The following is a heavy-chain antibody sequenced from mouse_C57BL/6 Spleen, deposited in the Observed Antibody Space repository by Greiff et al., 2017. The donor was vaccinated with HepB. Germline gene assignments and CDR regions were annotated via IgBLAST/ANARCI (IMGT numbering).Heavy chain of an antibody. Sequence: QVQLQQPGAELVRPGSSVKLSCKASGYTFTSYWMAWVKQRPGQGLEWIGNIYPSDSETHYNQKFKDKATLTVDKSSSTAYMQLSSLTSEDSAVYYCARDSDALDYWGQGTSVTVSS. D-gene: IGHD2-12*01. V-gene: IGHV1-61*01. CDR3: ARDSDALDY. CDR2: IYPSDSET. CDR1: GYTFTSYW. J-gene: IGHJ4*01.